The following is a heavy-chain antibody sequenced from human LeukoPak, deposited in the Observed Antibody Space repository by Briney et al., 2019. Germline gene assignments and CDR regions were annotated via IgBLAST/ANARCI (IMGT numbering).Heavy chain of an antibody. CDR2: IDPSDSYT. CDR3: ARHPIAVARPLVH. Sequence: GESLRISCKGSGYSFTSYWISWVRQMPGEGLEWMGRIDPSDSYTNYSPSFQGHVTISADKSISTAYLQWSSLKASDTAMYYCARHPIAVARPLVHWGQGTLVTVSS. D-gene: IGHD6-19*01. J-gene: IGHJ4*02. V-gene: IGHV5-10-1*01. CDR1: GYSFTSYW.